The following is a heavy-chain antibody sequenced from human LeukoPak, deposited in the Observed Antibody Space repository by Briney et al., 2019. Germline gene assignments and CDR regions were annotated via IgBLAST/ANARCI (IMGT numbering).Heavy chain of an antibody. V-gene: IGHV3-48*01. Sequence: GGSLRLSCAASGFTFSSYSMNWVRQAPGKGLEWVSYISSSSSTIYYADSVKGRLTISRDNAKNSLYLQMNSLRAEDTAVYYCARELNPLRYSSGWYFDYWGQGTLVTVSS. D-gene: IGHD6-19*01. CDR2: ISSSSSTI. CDR1: GFTFSSYS. CDR3: ARELNPLRYSSGWYFDY. J-gene: IGHJ4*02.